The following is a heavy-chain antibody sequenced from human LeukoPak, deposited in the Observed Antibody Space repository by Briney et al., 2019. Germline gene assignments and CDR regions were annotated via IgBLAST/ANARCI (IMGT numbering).Heavy chain of an antibody. CDR2: ISGSGADT. CDR1: GFTLSSYA. Sequence: GGSLRLSCAASGFTLSSYATTWVRQAPGKGLEWVSAISGSGADTYYADSVKGRFTISRDTSKNTVYLQMNSLRDEDTAVYYCSKQLDSGNYYPSGDDYWGQGTLVTVSS. V-gene: IGHV3-23*01. D-gene: IGHD3-10*01. CDR3: SKQLDSGNYYPSGDDY. J-gene: IGHJ4*02.